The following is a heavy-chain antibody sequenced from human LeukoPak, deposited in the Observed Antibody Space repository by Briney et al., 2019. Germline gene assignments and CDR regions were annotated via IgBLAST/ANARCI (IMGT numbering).Heavy chain of an antibody. CDR3: AREDIDTAMGCIDY. V-gene: IGHV1-69*05. J-gene: IGHJ4*02. Sequence: SVKVSCKASGGTFSSYAISWVRQAPGQGLEWMGRIIPIFGTANYAQKFQGRVTITTDESASTAYMELSSLRSEDTAVYYCAREDIDTAMGCIDYWGQGTLVTVSS. D-gene: IGHD5-18*01. CDR2: IIPIFGTA. CDR1: GGTFSSYA.